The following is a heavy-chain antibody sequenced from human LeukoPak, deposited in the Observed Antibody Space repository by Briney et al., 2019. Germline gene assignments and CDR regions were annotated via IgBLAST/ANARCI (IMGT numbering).Heavy chain of an antibody. Sequence: ASVTVSCKVSGYTLTELSMHWVRQAPGKGLEWMGGFYPEDGETIYAQTFQGRVTMTEDTSTNTAYMELSSLRSEDTAVYYCATERAAAGTDPSYYYYGMDVWGQGTTVTVSS. D-gene: IGHD6-13*01. CDR2: FYPEDGET. CDR3: ATERAAAGTDPSYYYYGMDV. J-gene: IGHJ6*02. V-gene: IGHV1-24*01. CDR1: GYTLTELS.